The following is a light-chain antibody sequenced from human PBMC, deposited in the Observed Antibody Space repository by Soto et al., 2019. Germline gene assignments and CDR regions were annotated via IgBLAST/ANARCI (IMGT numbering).Light chain of an antibody. V-gene: IGLV2-8*01. CDR2: EVT. Sequence: QSALTQPASVSGSPGQSITISCTGTSSDVGGYTYVSWYQQHPGKAPKLLVYEVTNRPSGVPDRFSGSKSGNTASLTVSGLQAEDEGDYYCCSYGGGNNFYVFGTGTKLTVL. CDR3: CSYGGGNNFYV. CDR1: SSDVGGYTY. J-gene: IGLJ1*01.